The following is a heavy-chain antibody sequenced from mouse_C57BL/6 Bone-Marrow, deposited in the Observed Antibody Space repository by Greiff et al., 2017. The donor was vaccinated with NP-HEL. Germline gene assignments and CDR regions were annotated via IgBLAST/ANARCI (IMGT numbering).Heavy chain of an antibody. CDR2: IYPGDGDT. Sequence: VQVVESGAELVKPGASVKISCKASGYAFSSYWMNWVKQRPGKGLEWIGEIYPGDGDTNYNGKFKGKATLTADKSSSTAYMQLSSLTSEDSAVYFCAREGYFDYWGQGTTLTVSS. V-gene: IGHV1-80*01. CDR1: GYAFSSYW. CDR3: AREGYFDY. J-gene: IGHJ2*01.